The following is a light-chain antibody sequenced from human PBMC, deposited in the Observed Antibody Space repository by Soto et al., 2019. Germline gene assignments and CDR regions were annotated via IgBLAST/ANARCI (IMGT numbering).Light chain of an antibody. CDR3: QQANSFPFT. CDR1: QGFSSW. V-gene: IGKV1D-12*01. J-gene: IGKJ3*01. CDR2: AAS. Sequence: DIQMTQSPSSVSASVGDRVTITCRASQGFSSWLAWYQQKPGKAPKLLIYAASSLQSGVPSRFSGSGSGTDFTLTISSLQAEDFATYYCQQANSFPFTFGPGTKVDIK.